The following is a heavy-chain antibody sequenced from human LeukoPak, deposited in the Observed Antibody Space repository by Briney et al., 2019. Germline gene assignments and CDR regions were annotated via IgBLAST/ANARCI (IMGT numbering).Heavy chain of an antibody. Sequence: PSETLSLTCTVSGGSISSSTYYWGWIRQPPGKGLEWIGYIYYSGSTYYNPSLKSRVTISVDTSKNQFSLKLSSVTAADTAVYYCARDTYYDFWSGYYWDYWGQGTLVTVSS. D-gene: IGHD3-3*01. CDR3: ARDTYYDFWSGYYWDY. CDR2: IYYSGST. J-gene: IGHJ4*02. V-gene: IGHV4-39*07. CDR1: GGSISSSTYY.